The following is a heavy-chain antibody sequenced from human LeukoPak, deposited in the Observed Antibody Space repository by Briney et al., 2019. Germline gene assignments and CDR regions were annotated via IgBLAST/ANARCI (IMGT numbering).Heavy chain of an antibody. CDR3: ARGGDTGWYTNFDS. CDR1: AFICSNYE. V-gene: IGHV3-48*03. J-gene: IGHJ4*02. D-gene: IGHD6-19*01. Sequence: SLRLFCAASAFICSNYEINWVRQAPGKGLERVSYISSSGSTISLADSVNGRFTISRDNAKNSLYLQMNSLRVEDTAVYYCARGGDTGWYTNFDSWGQGTLVIVS. CDR2: ISSSGSTI.